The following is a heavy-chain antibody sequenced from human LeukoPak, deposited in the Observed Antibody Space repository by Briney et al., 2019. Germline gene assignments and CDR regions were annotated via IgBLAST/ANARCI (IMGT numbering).Heavy chain of an antibody. CDR3: ARAGITIFGVVIIPHPPHMDV. J-gene: IGHJ6*03. D-gene: IGHD3-3*01. CDR1: GYTFTSYD. CDR2: RNPNSGNT. Sequence: ASVKVSCKGSGYTFTSYDINWVGQATGQGLEWRGWRNPNSGNTGYAQKFLGRVTITRDTSPTTAYMELRSLRSDDTAVYYCARAGITIFGVVIIPHPPHMDVWGKGTTVTVSS. V-gene: IGHV1-8*03.